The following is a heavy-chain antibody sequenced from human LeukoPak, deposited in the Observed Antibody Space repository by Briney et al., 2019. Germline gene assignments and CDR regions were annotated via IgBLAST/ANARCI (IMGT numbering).Heavy chain of an antibody. J-gene: IGHJ4*02. Sequence: PSETLSLTCTVSGGSISSSGYYWGWIRQPPGKGLEWIGSIYYSGSTYNPSLKSRVTISVDTSKNQFSLKLSSVTAADTAMYYCARQIYSSQPFDCWGQGTLVTVSS. CDR3: ARQIYSSQPFDC. D-gene: IGHD6-13*01. V-gene: IGHV4-39*07. CDR1: GGSISSSGYY. CDR2: IYYSGST.